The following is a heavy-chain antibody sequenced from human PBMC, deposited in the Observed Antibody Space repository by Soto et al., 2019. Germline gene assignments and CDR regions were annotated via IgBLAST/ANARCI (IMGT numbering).Heavy chain of an antibody. V-gene: IGHV3-23*02. CDR1: GFTFSNYA. CDR3: AKTDKFLSQSSGCANRFDS. CDR2: ITSAGST. J-gene: IGHJ4*02. D-gene: IGHD3-22*01. Sequence: EVQLLESGGDLAQPGGSLRLICAASGFTFSNYAMTWVRQSPGKGLEWVSTITSAGSTFYGDTVKGRFTISRDNSKSTLDLQMNSLGAEDTAVYYCAKTDKFLSQSSGCANRFDSWGQGTRVTVSS.